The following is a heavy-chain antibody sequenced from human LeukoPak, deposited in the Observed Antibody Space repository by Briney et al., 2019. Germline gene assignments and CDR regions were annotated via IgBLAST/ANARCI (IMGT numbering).Heavy chain of an antibody. V-gene: IGHV3-21*01. D-gene: IGHD3-10*01. CDR3: ARDAINNYYGSGSYFSHRGEFDY. Sequence: GGSLRLSCAASGFTFSSYSMNWVRQAPGKGLEWVSSISSSSSYIYYADSVKGRFTISRDNAKNSLYLQMNSLRAEDTAVYYCARDAINNYYGSGSYFSHRGEFDYWGQGTLVTVSS. CDR2: ISSSSSYI. CDR1: GFTFSSYS. J-gene: IGHJ4*02.